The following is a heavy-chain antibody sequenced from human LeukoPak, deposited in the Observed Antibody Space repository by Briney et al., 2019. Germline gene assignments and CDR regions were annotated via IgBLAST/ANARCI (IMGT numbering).Heavy chain of an antibody. V-gene: IGHV3-74*03. CDR1: GFTFSSYA. J-gene: IGHJ3*02. CDR2: IYSDGSIT. D-gene: IGHD5-18*01. CDR3: ARAPPSSGYAYHFDI. Sequence: PGGSLRLSCAASGFTFSSYAMSWVRQAPGKGLVWVSRIYSDGSITTYTDSVKGRFTISRDNAKNTLYLHMNSLRAEDTAVYYCARAPPSSGYAYHFDIWGQGTMVTVSS.